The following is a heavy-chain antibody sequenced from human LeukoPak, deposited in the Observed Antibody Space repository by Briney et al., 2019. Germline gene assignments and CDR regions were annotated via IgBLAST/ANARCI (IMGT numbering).Heavy chain of an antibody. Sequence: GGSLRLSCAASGSTFSSYSMNWVRQAPGKGLEWVSSISSSSSYIYYADSVKGRFTISRDNAKNSLYLQMNSLRAEDTALYHCARDMATGAFDYWGQGTLVTVSS. D-gene: IGHD1-26*01. V-gene: IGHV3-21*04. CDR3: ARDMATGAFDY. CDR1: GSTFSSYS. CDR2: ISSSSSYI. J-gene: IGHJ4*02.